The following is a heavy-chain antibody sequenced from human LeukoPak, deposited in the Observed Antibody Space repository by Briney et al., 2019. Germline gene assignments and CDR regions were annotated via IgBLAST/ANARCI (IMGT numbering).Heavy chain of an antibody. J-gene: IGHJ4*02. CDR3: ARGLSYGKPRFDY. D-gene: IGHD1-26*01. V-gene: IGHV4-39*07. CDR1: GVSISSSNSY. CDR2: IFHSGST. Sequence: SETLSLTCTVSGVSISSSNSYWGWIRQPPGKGLEWIGSIFHSGSTYYNPSLKSRVTISVDTSKNQFSLKLSSVTAADTAVYYCARGLSYGKPRFDYWGQGTLVTVSS.